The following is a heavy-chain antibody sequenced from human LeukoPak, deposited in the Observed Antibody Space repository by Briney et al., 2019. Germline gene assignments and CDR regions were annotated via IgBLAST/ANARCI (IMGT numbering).Heavy chain of an antibody. CDR2: ISSSGSTI. Sequence: GGSLRLSCAASGFTFSSYEMNWVRQAPGKGLEWVSYISSSGSTIYYADSVKGRFTISRDNAKNSLYLQMNSLRAEDTAVCYCARVGIMITFGGVKGSFDYWGQGTLVTVSS. D-gene: IGHD3-16*01. CDR1: GFTFSSYE. V-gene: IGHV3-48*03. J-gene: IGHJ4*02. CDR3: ARVGIMITFGGVKGSFDY.